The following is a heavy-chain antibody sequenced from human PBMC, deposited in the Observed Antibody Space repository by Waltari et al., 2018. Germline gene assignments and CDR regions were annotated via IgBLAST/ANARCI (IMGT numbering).Heavy chain of an antibody. V-gene: IGHV1-46*03. Sequence: QVQLVQSGAEVKKPGASVKVSCKASGYTFTSYYMHWVRQAPGQGLEWMGIINPSGGSTSYAQKFQGRVTMTRDTSTSTVYMELSSLRSEDTAVYYCARVYYDSSGYYMNWYFDLLGRGTLVTVSS. CDR1: GYTFTSYY. CDR3: ARVYYDSSGYYMNWYFDL. CDR2: INPSGGST. D-gene: IGHD3-22*01. J-gene: IGHJ2*01.